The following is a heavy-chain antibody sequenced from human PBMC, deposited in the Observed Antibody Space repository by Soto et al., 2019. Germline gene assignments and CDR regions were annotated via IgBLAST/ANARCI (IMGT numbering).Heavy chain of an antibody. CDR2: IYTSGST. CDR3: ARDPVAYYYGSEFYYYYYGMDV. D-gene: IGHD3-10*01. Sequence: SETLSLTCTVSGGSISSYCWSWSRQPAGKGLGWIGRIYTSGSTNYNPSLKSRVTMSVDTSKNQFSLKLSSVTAADTAVYHCARDPVAYYYGSEFYYYYYGMDVWGQGTTVTVSS. J-gene: IGHJ6*02. CDR1: GGSISSYC. V-gene: IGHV4-4*07.